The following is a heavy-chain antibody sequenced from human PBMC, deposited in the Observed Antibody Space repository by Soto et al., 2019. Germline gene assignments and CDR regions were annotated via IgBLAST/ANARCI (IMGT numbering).Heavy chain of an antibody. D-gene: IGHD4-17*01. CDR2: IHDSGNT. CDR1: GGSVSIGDYL. CDR3: ARTRGGDSGDYASLFDR. J-gene: IGHJ5*02. V-gene: IGHV4-30-4*01. Sequence: SETLSLTCTVFGGSVSIGDYLWSWIRQRPGKGLEWIGYIHDSGNTYYNPSLKSRVTISLDTSKNQFSLKVTSMTAADTAVYFCARTRGGDSGDYASLFDRWGQGNLVTVSS.